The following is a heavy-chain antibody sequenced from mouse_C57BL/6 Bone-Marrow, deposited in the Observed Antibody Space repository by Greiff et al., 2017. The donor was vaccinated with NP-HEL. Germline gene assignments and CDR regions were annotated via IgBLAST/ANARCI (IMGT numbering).Heavy chain of an antibody. V-gene: IGHV1-82*01. D-gene: IGHD3-2*02. Sequence: VKLMESGPELVKPGASVKISCKASGYAFSSSWMNWVKQRPGKGLEWIGRIYPGDGDTNYNGKFKGKATLTADKSSSTAYMQLSSLTSEDSAVYFCARGLRIYAMDYWGQGTSVTVSS. J-gene: IGHJ4*01. CDR1: GYAFSSSW. CDR3: ARGLRIYAMDY. CDR2: IYPGDGDT.